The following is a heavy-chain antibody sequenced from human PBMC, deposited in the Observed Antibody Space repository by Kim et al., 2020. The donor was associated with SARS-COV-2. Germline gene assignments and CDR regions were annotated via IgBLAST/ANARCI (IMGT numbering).Heavy chain of an antibody. V-gene: IGHV4-34*01. CDR1: GGSFSGYY. Sequence: SETLSLTCAVYGGSFSGYYWSWIRQPPGKGLEWIGEINHRGSTNYHPSLKSRVTISVDTSKNQFSLKLSSVTAADTAVYYCARWVWSGRVFDFWGQGTLVTVSS. J-gene: IGHJ4*02. CDR2: INHRGST. CDR3: ARWVWSGRVFDF. D-gene: IGHD3-3*01.